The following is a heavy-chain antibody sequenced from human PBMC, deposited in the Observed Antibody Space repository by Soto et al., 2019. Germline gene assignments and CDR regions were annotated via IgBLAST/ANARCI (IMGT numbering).Heavy chain of an antibody. CDR1: GGSFTSNNW. Sequence: LRRPLSLTCAVSGGSFTSNNWWTWVRQPPGQGLEWIGEIYRTGSTNCNPSLKSRVTISLDKSENQFSLKVTSLTAADTAVYYCASRDPGTSVDYWGQGTLVTVSS. CDR2: IYRTGST. CDR3: ASRDPGTSVDY. V-gene: IGHV4-4*02. J-gene: IGHJ4*02. D-gene: IGHD1-7*01.